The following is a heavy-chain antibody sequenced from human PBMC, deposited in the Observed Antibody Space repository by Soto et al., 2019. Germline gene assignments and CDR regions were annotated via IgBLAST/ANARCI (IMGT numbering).Heavy chain of an antibody. Sequence: QVQLVQSGAEVKKPGSSVKVSCKASGGTFSSYAISWVRQAPGQGLEWMGGIIPIFGTANYAQKFQGRVQISADESTSTAYMEVSRLRSEEKAVYYCAGSEGSCWSRDNWFDPWGQGTLVTVSS. CDR1: GGTFSSYA. CDR3: AGSEGSCWSRDNWFDP. D-gene: IGHD6-19*01. V-gene: IGHV1-69*01. J-gene: IGHJ5*02. CDR2: IIPIFGTA.